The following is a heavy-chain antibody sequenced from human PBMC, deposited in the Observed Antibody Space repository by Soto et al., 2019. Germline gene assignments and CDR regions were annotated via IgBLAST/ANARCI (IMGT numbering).Heavy chain of an antibody. V-gene: IGHV1-24*01. J-gene: IGHJ5*02. CDR1: GYTLTELS. CDR3: ATSPSPNYGHYIGCWFDP. Sequence: GASVKVSCKVSGYTLTELSMHWVRQAPGKGLEWMGGFDPEDGETIYAQKFQGRVTMTEDTSTDTAYMELSSLRSEDTAVYYCATSPSPNYGHYIGCWFDPWGQATLVTVSS. CDR2: FDPEDGET. D-gene: IGHD4-17*01.